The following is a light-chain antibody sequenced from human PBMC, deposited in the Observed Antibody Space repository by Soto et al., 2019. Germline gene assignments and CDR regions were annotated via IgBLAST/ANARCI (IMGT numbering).Light chain of an antibody. CDR3: QQYGSSPQT. CDR1: QSVSSTY. Sequence: EIVMTQSPATLSVSPGERATLSCRASQSVSSTYLAWYQQKAGQAPRLLIYGASSRATGIPDRFSGSGSGTDFTLTISRLEPEDFAVYYCQQYGSSPQTFGQGTKV. V-gene: IGKV3-20*01. J-gene: IGKJ1*01. CDR2: GAS.